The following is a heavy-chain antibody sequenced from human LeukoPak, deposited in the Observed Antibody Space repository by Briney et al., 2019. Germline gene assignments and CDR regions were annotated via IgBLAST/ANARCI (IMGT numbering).Heavy chain of an antibody. CDR3: ARSGSWTLSFDS. V-gene: IGHV4-39*07. CDR1: GGSITRGTYF. Sequence: SETLSLTCTVSGGSITRGTYFWGWIRQPPGKGLEWIGSIYYTGSTYYNPSLKSRVTVSIDTSKNQFSLKLTSVTAADTAVYYCARSGSWTLSFDSWGQGTLVTVSS. J-gene: IGHJ4*02. D-gene: IGHD6-13*01. CDR2: IYYTGST.